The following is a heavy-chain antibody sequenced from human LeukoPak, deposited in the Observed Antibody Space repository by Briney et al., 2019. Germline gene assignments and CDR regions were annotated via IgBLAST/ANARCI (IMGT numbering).Heavy chain of an antibody. V-gene: IGHV4-39*01. J-gene: IGHJ4*02. CDR3: ARIPRTYYYDSSGYYQGYYFDY. Sequence: PSETLSLTCTVSGGSISSSSYYWGWIRQPPGKGLEWIGSIYYSGSTYYNPSLESRVTISVDTSKNQFSLKLSSVTAADTAVYYCARIPRTYYYDSSGYYQGYYFDYWGQGTLVTVSS. CDR2: IYYSGST. CDR1: GGSISSSSYY. D-gene: IGHD3-22*01.